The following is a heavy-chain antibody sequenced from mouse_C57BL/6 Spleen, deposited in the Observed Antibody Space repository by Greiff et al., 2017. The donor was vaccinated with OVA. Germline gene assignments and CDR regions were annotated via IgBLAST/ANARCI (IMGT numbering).Heavy chain of an antibody. D-gene: IGHD2-4*01. V-gene: IGHV1-15*01. CDR2: IDPETGGT. CDR3: TSYYDYDDYWYFDV. J-gene: IGHJ1*03. CDR1: GYTFTDYE. Sequence: QVQLKESGAELVRPGASVTLSCKASGYTFTDYEMHWVKQTPVHGLEWIGAIDPETGGTAYNQKFKGKAILTADKSSSTAYMELRSLTSEDSAVYYCTSYYDYDDYWYFDVWGTGTTVTVSS.